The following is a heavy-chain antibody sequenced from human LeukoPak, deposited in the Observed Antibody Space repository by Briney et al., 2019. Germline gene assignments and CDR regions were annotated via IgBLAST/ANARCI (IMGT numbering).Heavy chain of an antibody. J-gene: IGHJ4*02. CDR1: GFTFSTYW. Sequence: GGSLRLSCAAAGFTFSTYWMTWVRQAPGKGLEWVANIKQDGSEKYYVDSVKGRFTISRDNAKNSLYLQMNSLRAEDTAVYYCARDVGAVDYWGQGTLVTVSS. D-gene: IGHD1-26*01. V-gene: IGHV3-7*04. CDR2: IKQDGSEK. CDR3: ARDVGAVDY.